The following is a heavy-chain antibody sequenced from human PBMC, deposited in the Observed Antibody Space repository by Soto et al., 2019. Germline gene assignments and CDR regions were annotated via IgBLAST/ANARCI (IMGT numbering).Heavy chain of an antibody. CDR1: GYTFTSYA. CDR3: ARGSGLTYFDY. V-gene: IGHV1-3*01. D-gene: IGHD3-10*01. Sequence: ASVKVSCKASGYTFTSYAMRWVRQAPGQRLEWMGWINAGNGNTKYSQKFQGRVTITRDTSASTAYMELSSLRSEDTAVYYCARGSGLTYFDYWGQGTLVTVSS. CDR2: INAGNGNT. J-gene: IGHJ4*02.